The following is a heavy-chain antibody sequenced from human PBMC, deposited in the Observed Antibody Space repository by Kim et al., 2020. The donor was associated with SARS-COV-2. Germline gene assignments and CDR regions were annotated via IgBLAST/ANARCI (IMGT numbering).Heavy chain of an antibody. CDR2: IWYDGSNK. D-gene: IGHD3-22*01. CDR1: GFTFSSYG. Sequence: GGSLRLSCAASGFTFSSYGMHWVRQAPGKGLEWVAVIWYDGSNKYYADSVKGRFTISRDNSKNTLYLQMNSLRAEDTAVYYCARDRTYYYDSSALLRLLDYWGQGTLVTVSS. CDR3: ARDRTYYYDSSALLRLLDY. V-gene: IGHV3-33*01. J-gene: IGHJ4*02.